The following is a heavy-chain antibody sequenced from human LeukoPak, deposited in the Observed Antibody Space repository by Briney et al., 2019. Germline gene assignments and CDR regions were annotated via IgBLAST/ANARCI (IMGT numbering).Heavy chain of an antibody. J-gene: IGHJ6*03. CDR2: IYSGGST. CDR1: GFTVSSNY. V-gene: IGHV3-66*01. Sequence: PGGSLRLSCAASGFTVSSNYMSWVRQAPGKGLEWVSVIYSGGSTYYADSVKGRFTISRDNSKNTLYLQMNSLRAEDTAVYYCARGNRGGSWYYYYMDVWGKGTTVTISS. D-gene: IGHD2-15*01. CDR3: ARGNRGGSWYYYYMDV.